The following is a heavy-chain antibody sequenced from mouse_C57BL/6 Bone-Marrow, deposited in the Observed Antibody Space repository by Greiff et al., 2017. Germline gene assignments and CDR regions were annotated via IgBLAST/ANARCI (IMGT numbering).Heavy chain of an antibody. CDR1: GYTFTSYW. CDR3: ARNYGGSMAY. Sequence: VQLQQPGAELVMPGASVKLSCKASGYTFTSYWMHWVKQRPGQGLEWIGEIDPSDSYTNYNQKFKGKSTLTVDKSSSTAYMQLSSLTSEDSAVYYCARNYGGSMAYWGQGTSVPVSS. D-gene: IGHD1-1*02. J-gene: IGHJ4*01. V-gene: IGHV1-69*01. CDR2: IDPSDSYT.